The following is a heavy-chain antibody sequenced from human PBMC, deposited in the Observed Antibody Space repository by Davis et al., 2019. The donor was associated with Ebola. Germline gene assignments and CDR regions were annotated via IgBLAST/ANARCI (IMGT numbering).Heavy chain of an antibody. CDR2: INHSGST. J-gene: IGHJ6*04. CDR3: ARGGLGYYYYGMDV. V-gene: IGHV4-34*01. CDR1: GGSFSGYY. Sequence: SETLSLTCAVYGGSFSGYYWSWIRQPPGKGLEWIGEINHSGSTNYNPSLKSRVTISVDTSKNQFSLKLSSVTAADTAVYYCARGGLGYYYYGMDVWGKGTTVTVSS. D-gene: IGHD6-19*01.